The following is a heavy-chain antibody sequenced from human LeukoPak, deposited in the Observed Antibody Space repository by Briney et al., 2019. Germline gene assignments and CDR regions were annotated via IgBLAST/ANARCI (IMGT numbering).Heavy chain of an antibody. V-gene: IGHV3-11*01. D-gene: IGHD1-1*01. CDR2: IRSSGSTI. CDR1: GFTFSDYY. J-gene: IGHJ4*02. Sequence: PGGSLRLSCAASGFTFSDYYMSWIRQAPGKGLEWVSYIRSSGSTIYYADSVKGRFTISRDNSKNTLYLQMNSLTAEDTAIYYCAKATGTLGNWGQGTLVTVSS. CDR3: AKATGTLGN.